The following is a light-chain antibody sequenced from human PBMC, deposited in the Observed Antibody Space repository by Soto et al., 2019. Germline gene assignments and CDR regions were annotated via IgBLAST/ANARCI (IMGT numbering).Light chain of an antibody. J-gene: IGLJ3*02. V-gene: IGLV2-14*01. CDR2: EVT. Sequence: QSARTQPASVSGSPGQSITVSCTGTASDIGSYDYVSWYQHHPGKAPKLLIYEVTNRPSGVSNRFSGSKSDYTASLTISGLQAEDEGHYYCASYTGSTTRWVFGGGTKVTVL. CDR1: ASDIGSYDY. CDR3: ASYTGSTTRWV.